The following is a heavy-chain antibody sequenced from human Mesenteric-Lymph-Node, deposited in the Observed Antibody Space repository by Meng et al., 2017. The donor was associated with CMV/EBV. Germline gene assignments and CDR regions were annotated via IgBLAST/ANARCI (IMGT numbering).Heavy chain of an antibody. Sequence: SETLSLTCTVSGGSISSSSYYWGWIRQPPGKGLEWIGSIYYSGSTYYNPSLKSRVTISVDTSKNQFSLKLSSVTAADTAVYYCARDDDAMVPSEGYWGQGALVTVSS. J-gene: IGHJ4*02. CDR3: ARDDDAMVPSEGY. D-gene: IGHD3-10*01. V-gene: IGHV4-39*07. CDR2: IYYSGST. CDR1: GGSISSSSYY.